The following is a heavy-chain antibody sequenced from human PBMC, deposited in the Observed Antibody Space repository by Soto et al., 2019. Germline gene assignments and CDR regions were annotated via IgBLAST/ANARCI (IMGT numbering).Heavy chain of an antibody. CDR2: IYYSGST. CDR1: SCAYSIFF. CDR3: ARVWGGAFDI. D-gene: IGHD3-10*01. J-gene: IGHJ3*02. Sequence: PSDTLSPTFTVSSCAYSIFFWSWIRQPPGKGLEWIGYIYYSGSTNYNPSLKSRVTISVDTSKNQFSLKLSSVTAADTAVYYCARVWGGAFDIWDQGTMVT. V-gene: IGHV4-59*07.